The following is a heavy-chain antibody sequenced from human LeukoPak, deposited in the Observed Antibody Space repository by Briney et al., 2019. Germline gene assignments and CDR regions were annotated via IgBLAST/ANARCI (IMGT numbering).Heavy chain of an antibody. D-gene: IGHD3-22*01. CDR2: THYSGST. CDR1: GGSISNYY. J-gene: IGHJ4*02. V-gene: IGHV4-59*08. Sequence: SETLSLTCTVSGGSISNYYLSWIRRSPGKGLEWIGYTHYSGSTSYNPSLKSRVTISVDTSKNQFSLKLSSVTAADTAVFYCARSGGYYYDVLWGQGTLVTVSS. CDR3: ARSGGYYYDVL.